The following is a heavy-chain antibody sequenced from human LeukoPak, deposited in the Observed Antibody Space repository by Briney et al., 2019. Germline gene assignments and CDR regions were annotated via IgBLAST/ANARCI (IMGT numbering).Heavy chain of an antibody. CDR1: GFTFSSYG. J-gene: IGHJ4*02. CDR3: ARVYSSSSLDY. Sequence: GGSLRLYCAASGFTFSSYGMNWVRQAPGKGLEWVSYISSSGSTIYYADSVKGRFTISRDNAKNSLYLQMNSLRAEDTAVYYCARVYSSSSLDYWGQGTLVTVSS. D-gene: IGHD6-6*01. V-gene: IGHV3-48*03. CDR2: ISSSGSTI.